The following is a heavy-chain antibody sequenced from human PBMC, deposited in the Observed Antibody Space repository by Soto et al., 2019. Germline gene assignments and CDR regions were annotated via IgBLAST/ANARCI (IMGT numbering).Heavy chain of an antibody. V-gene: IGHV1-18*04. CDR3: ATLPPYYFDTSGYFLAD. CDR2: ITTFNGNT. D-gene: IGHD3-22*01. CDR1: GSSCPKHA. J-gene: IGHJ4*02. Sequence: SEKVSGKASGSSCPKHAIVLVPQAPGQGREWMGWITTFNGNTNYAKKFQERVTMTADTSTSTVYMELRSLRYDDTAVYFCATLPPYYFDTSGYFLADWGQGAFVTVST.